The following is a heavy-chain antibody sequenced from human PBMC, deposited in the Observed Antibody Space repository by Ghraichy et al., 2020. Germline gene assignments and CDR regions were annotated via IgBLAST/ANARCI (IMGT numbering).Heavy chain of an antibody. D-gene: IGHD1-26*01. CDR2: IVSGSFDT. V-gene: IGHV3-23*01. CDR3: AKDKVPDGLWEIDY. J-gene: IGHJ4*02. Sequence: GGSLRLSCVVSGFTFRDYTMSWVRQSPGKGLEWVSGIVSGSFDTYYADSVKGRFSISRDDSKNTLYLQMNSLRAEDTALYYCAKDKVPDGLWEIDYWGQETLVTVSS. CDR1: GFTFRDYT.